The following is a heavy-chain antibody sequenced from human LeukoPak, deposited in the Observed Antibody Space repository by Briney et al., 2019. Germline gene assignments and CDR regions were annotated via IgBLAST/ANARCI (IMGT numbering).Heavy chain of an antibody. Sequence: SEILSLTCTVSGGSISSSGYSWGWIRQPPGKGLEWIEHSGSTYYTPSLKSRVTISVDTSKDHFSLKLSSVTAADTAVYYCARANRRSLGNPEDYWGQGTLVTVSS. CDR1: GGSISSSGYS. D-gene: IGHD1-14*01. CDR3: ARANRRSLGNPEDY. J-gene: IGHJ4*02. V-gene: IGHV4-39*02. CDR2: SGST.